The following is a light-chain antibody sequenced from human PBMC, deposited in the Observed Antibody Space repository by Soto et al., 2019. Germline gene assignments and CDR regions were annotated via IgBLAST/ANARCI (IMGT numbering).Light chain of an antibody. J-gene: IGKJ5*01. V-gene: IGKV3D-15*01. Sequence: EIVMTQSPTILSVSPGERATLSCRASQSVSSNLAWYQQKPGQAPRLLIYDASTRATGIPARFSGSGSGTEFILTISSLQSEDFGVYYCQQYNNWPPITFGQGTRLEIK. CDR1: QSVSSN. CDR2: DAS. CDR3: QQYNNWPPIT.